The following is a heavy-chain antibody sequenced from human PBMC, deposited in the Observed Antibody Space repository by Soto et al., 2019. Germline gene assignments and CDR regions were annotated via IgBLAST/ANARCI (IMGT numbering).Heavy chain of an antibody. CDR1: GFTFSSYW. CDR3: ARESNAHFDY. Sequence: EVQLVESGGGLVQPGGSLRLSCAVSGFTFSSYWMSWVRQAPGRGLEWVATIAHDGSEKFYVDSVKGRFTISRDNTKNSLYLQMNSLRAEDTAVYDCARESNAHFDYWGQGTMVTVSS. D-gene: IGHD7-27*01. V-gene: IGHV3-7*01. CDR2: IAHDGSEK. J-gene: IGHJ4*02.